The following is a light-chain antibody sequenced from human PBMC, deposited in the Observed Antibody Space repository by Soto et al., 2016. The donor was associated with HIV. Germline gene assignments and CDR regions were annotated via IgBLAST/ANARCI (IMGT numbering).Light chain of an antibody. CDR1: QDIYNY. J-gene: IGKJ4*01. V-gene: IGKV1-27*01. CDR3: QKXNGVIT. Sequence: DIQMTQSPSSVSASVGDRVSITCRASQDIYNYLAWYQQKPGKVPRLLISAAMNLESGVPSRFRGSGSGTEFTLTITSLQPEDIATYYCQKXNGVITFGGGTKVEI. CDR2: AAM.